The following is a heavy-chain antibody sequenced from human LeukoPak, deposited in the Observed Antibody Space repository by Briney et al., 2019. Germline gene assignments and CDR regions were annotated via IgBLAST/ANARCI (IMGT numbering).Heavy chain of an antibody. J-gene: IGHJ5*02. CDR3: ARGGKIMVRGVITQFDP. CDR1: GYTFTGYY. CDR2: INPNSGGT. D-gene: IGHD3-10*01. V-gene: IGHV1-2*04. Sequence: ASVKVSCKASGYTFTGYYMHWVRQAPGQGLEWMGWINPNSGGTNYAQKFQGWVTTTRDTSISTAYMELSRLRSDDTAVYYCARGGKIMVRGVITQFDPWAREPWSPSPQ.